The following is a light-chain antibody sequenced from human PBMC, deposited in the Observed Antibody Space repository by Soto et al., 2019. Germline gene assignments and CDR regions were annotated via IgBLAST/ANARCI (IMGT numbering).Light chain of an antibody. CDR2: EGS. Sequence: QSALNQPASVSGSPGPSMTISCTGIRSDVGSYNLVSWYQQHPGKAPKLMIYEGSKRPSGVSNRFSGSKSGNTASLTISGLQAEDEADYYCCSYAGSSTFVVFGGGTKLNVL. CDR1: RSDVGSYNL. V-gene: IGLV2-23*03. J-gene: IGLJ2*01. CDR3: CSYAGSSTFVV.